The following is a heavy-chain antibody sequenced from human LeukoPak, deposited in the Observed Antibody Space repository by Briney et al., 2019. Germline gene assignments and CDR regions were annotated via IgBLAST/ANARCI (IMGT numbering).Heavy chain of an antibody. CDR1: GGSISSYY. D-gene: IGHD3-10*01. V-gene: IGHV4-59*01. CDR2: MYYSGST. J-gene: IGHJ4*02. CDR3: PRAPGIRITMVRGVIKIVDY. Sequence: PSETLSLTCTVSGGSISSYYWSWIRQAPGKGLEWIGYMYYSGSTNYNPSLKNRVTISVDTSKNQFSLKLTSVTAADTAVYYCPRAPGIRITMVRGVIKIVDYWGQGTLVTVSS.